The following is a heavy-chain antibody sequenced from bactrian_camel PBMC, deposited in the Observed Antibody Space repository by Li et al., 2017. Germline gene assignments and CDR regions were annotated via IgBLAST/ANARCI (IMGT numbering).Heavy chain of an antibody. V-gene: IGHV3S53*01. D-gene: IGHD1*01. J-gene: IGHJ4*01. Sequence: QLVESGGGSVQAGGSLTLSYSSSGLTTTLNSMAWFRQPPGKERQGVAAIDSDGIASYADSVKGRFTVSRDNANNTVNLMMNSLKPEDTAMYYCAANFGHIVMVPTLHGGRIFWARGPRSPSP. CDR1: GLTTTLNS. CDR2: IDSDGIA.